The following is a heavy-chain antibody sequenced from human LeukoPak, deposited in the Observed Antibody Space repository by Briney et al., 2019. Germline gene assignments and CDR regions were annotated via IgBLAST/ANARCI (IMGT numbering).Heavy chain of an antibody. D-gene: IGHD6-19*01. CDR3: ARGARGSGWRVFDY. J-gene: IGHJ4*02. V-gene: IGHV3-73*01. Sequence: PGGSLRLSCAASGFTFSGSAMHWVRQASGKGLEWVGRIRSKANHYATAYAASVKGRFTVSRDDSKNTLYLQMNSLRAEDTSVYCCARGARGSGWRVFDYWGQGTLVTVSS. CDR2: IRSKANHYAT. CDR1: GFTFSGSA.